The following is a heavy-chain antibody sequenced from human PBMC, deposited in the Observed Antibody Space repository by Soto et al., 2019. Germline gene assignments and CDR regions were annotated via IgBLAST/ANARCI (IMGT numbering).Heavy chain of an antibody. CDR2: ISGSGGST. J-gene: IGHJ4*02. D-gene: IGHD2-15*01. CDR3: AKDPNQDIVVVVAATHLDY. CDR1: GFTFSSYA. V-gene: IGHV3-23*01. Sequence: PGGSLRLSCAASGFTFSSYAMSWVRQAPGKGLEWVSAISGSGGSTYYADSVKGRFTISRDNSKNTLYLQMNSLRAEDTAVYYCAKDPNQDIVVVVAATHLDYWGQGTLVTVSS.